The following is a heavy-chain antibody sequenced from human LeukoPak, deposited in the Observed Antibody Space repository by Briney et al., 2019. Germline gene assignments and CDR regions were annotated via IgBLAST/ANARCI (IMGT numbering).Heavy chain of an antibody. Sequence: GSLRLSCAASGFTVSSNYMTWVRQAPGKGLEWVSYISRSTSAIYYADSVKGRFTISRDNAKNSLYLQMNSLRVEDTAVYYCARGKSGSYGTKGYWGQGTLVTVSS. CDR3: ARGKSGSYGTKGY. D-gene: IGHD1-26*01. V-gene: IGHV3-48*04. CDR1: GFTVSSNY. J-gene: IGHJ4*02. CDR2: ISRSTSAI.